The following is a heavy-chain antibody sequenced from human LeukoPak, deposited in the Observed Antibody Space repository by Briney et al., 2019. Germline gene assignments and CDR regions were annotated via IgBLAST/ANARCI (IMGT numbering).Heavy chain of an antibody. CDR3: ARDRLYGDYKTEFDY. J-gene: IGHJ4*02. V-gene: IGHV3-30-3*01. CDR2: ISYDGVKQ. CDR1: GFTFSKYD. Sequence: PVGSLRLSRTPSGFTFSKYDMQWVRQAPRKGREWVAVISYDGVKQYYAHSVKGRFTISRDNSKSTLYLQMNSLRAEDTAVYYCARDRLYGDYKTEFDYWGQGTLVTVSS. D-gene: IGHD4-17*01.